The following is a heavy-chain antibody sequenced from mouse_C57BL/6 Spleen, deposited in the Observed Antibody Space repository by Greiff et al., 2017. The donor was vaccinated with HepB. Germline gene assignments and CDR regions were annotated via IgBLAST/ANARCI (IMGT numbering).Heavy chain of an antibody. CDR3: AREGDGGFAY. V-gene: IGHV1-4*01. D-gene: IGHD2-3*01. CDR1: GYTFTSYT. J-gene: IGHJ3*01. CDR2: INPSSGYT. Sequence: QVQLQQSGAELARPGASVKMSCKASGYTFTSYTMHWVKQRPGQGLEWIGYINPSSGYTKYNQKFKDKATLTADKSSSTADMQLSSLTSEDSAVYYCAREGDGGFAYWGQGTLVTVSA.